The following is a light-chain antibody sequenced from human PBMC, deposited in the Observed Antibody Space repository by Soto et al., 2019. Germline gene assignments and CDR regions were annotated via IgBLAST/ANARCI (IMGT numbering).Light chain of an antibody. J-gene: IGLJ3*02. V-gene: IGLV1-40*01. CDR2: GNS. Sequence: QLVLTQPPSVSGAPGQRVTISCTESSSNIGAGYDVHWYQQLPGTAPKLLIYGNSNRPSGVPDRFSGSKSGTSASLAITGLQAEEEADYYCQSYDSSLSGWVFGGGTQLTVL. CDR1: SSNIGAGYD. CDR3: QSYDSSLSGWV.